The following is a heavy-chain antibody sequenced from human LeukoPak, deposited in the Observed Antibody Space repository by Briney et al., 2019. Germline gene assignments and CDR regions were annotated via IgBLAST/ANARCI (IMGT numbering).Heavy chain of an antibody. D-gene: IGHD3-10*01. J-gene: IGHJ3*02. Sequence: SETLSLTCTVSGGSISSYYWSWIRQPPGKGLEWIGYIYYSGSTNYNPSLKSRVTISVDTSKNQFSLKLSSVTAADTAVYYCARALYGSGAGAFDIWGQGTMVTVSS. CDR2: IYYSGST. CDR3: ARALYGSGAGAFDI. V-gene: IGHV4-59*01. CDR1: GGSISSYY.